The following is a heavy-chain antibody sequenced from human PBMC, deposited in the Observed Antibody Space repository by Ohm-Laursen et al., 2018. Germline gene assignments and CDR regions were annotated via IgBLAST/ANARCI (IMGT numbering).Heavy chain of an antibody. J-gene: IGHJ4*02. CDR1: GFTFSNYA. Sequence: SLRLSCAAPGFTFSNYAMSWVRQAPGKGLEWVSTISGSGGSTYYADSVKGRFTISRDNSKNTLYLQMNSLRAEDTAVYYCARDRSGGASGYWGQGTLVTVSS. V-gene: IGHV3-23*01. D-gene: IGHD2-15*01. CDR3: ARDRSGGASGY. CDR2: ISGSGGST.